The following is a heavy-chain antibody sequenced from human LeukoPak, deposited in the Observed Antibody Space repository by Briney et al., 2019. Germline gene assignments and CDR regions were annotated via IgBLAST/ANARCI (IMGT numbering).Heavy chain of an antibody. V-gene: IGHV3-15*01. CDR3: ARRPSIGYDSSGYSPDL. J-gene: IGHJ2*01. CDR2: IKSKIIGETT. CDR1: GFPFDSAW. Sequence: GGSLRLSCATSGFPFDSAWMSWVRQAPGKGLEWVGQIKSKIIGETTDYAAPVKGRFTISRDNSKNTLYLQMNSLRAEDTAVYYCARRPSIGYDSSGYSPDLWGRGTLVTVSS. D-gene: IGHD3-22*01.